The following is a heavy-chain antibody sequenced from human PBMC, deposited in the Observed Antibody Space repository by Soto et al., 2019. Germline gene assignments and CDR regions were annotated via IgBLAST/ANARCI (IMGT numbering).Heavy chain of an antibody. CDR3: ARLGGYYHSLDT. Sequence: SETLSLTWSVSGGSINNYYWSWIRQPPGMGLEWIGYVYYTGTTGYNPSLKSRVTISIDGSKNQISLKLSSVTAGDTAFYYCARLGGYYHSLDTWGQGTLVTVSS. D-gene: IGHD3-22*01. CDR1: GGSINNYY. CDR2: VYYTGTT. V-gene: IGHV4-59*08. J-gene: IGHJ5*02.